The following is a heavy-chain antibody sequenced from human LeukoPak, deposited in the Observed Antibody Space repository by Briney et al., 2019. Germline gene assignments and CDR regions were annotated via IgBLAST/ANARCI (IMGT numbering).Heavy chain of an antibody. V-gene: IGHV1-69*05. CDR3: ASALYYYDSSGYYYVDWFDP. Sequence: SVKVSCKASGGTFSSYAISWVRQAPGQGLEWMGGIIPIFGTANYAQKFQGRVTITTDESTSTAYMELSSLRSEDTAVYYCASALYYYDSSGYYYVDWFDPWGQGTLGTVSS. CDR1: GGTFSSYA. CDR2: IIPIFGTA. D-gene: IGHD3-22*01. J-gene: IGHJ5*02.